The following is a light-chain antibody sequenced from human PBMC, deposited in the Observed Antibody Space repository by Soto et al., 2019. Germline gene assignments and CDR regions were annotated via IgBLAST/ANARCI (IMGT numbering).Light chain of an antibody. CDR3: QQFYNWPPIT. CDR1: QGVSSS. J-gene: IGKJ5*01. V-gene: IGKV3-15*01. Sequence: PGEGATLSCRASQGVSSSYIAWYQQRPGQTPSLLIYGASTRATGIPARFSGSGSGTEFTLTISSLQSEDSAVYYCQQFYNWPPITFGPGTRLEIK. CDR2: GAS.